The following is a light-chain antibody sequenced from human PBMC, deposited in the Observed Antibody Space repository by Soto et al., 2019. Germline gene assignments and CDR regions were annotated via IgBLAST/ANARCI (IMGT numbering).Light chain of an antibody. Sequence: EIVLTQSPGTLSLSPGERATLSCRASQSVRSSYLAWYQQKPGQAPGLLIYGASSRATGIPDRFSDSGSGTDFTLTISRLEPEDFAVYYCQQYGTGYTFGQGTKLEIK. CDR3: QQYGTGYT. J-gene: IGKJ2*01. V-gene: IGKV3-20*01. CDR2: GAS. CDR1: QSVRSSY.